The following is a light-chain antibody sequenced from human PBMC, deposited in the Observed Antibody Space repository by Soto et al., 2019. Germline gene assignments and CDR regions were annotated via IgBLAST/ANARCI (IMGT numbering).Light chain of an antibody. V-gene: IGKV1-5*03. Sequence: RQSAATVSASIGDRVAITCLSRDNIVHLVARYQQKPGKDPKLLIYKAANLADEVTSRFAGSGSGTDFTLTITRLQPDDFATYYCQHYTSFSRTFGQGTNLDI. J-gene: IGKJ1*01. CDR2: KAA. CDR3: QHYTSFSRT. CDR1: DNIVHL.